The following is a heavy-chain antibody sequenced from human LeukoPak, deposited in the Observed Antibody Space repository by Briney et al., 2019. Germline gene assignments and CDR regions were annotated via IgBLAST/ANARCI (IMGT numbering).Heavy chain of an antibody. Sequence: SGGSLRLSCAASGFTFRTYSMNWVRQAPGKGLEWVSYISSSPTTIYYADSVKGRVTISRDNARNSLFLQMNSLRDEDTAVYYCARGFSSGRGAFDYWGQGTLVTVSS. CDR1: GFTFRTYS. V-gene: IGHV3-48*02. J-gene: IGHJ4*02. CDR2: ISSSPTTI. D-gene: IGHD6-19*01. CDR3: ARGFSSGRGAFDY.